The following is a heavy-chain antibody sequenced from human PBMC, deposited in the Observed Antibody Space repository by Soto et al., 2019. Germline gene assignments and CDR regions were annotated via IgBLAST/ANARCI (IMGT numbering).Heavy chain of an antibody. CDR2: ISYDGSNK. V-gene: IGHV3-30-3*01. D-gene: IGHD6-13*01. CDR1: GFTFSSYA. CDR3: ARGRYSSSWYVGYYYYGMDV. Sequence: QVQLVESGGGVVQPGRSLRLSCAASGFTFSSYAMHWVRQAPGKGLEWVAVISYDGSNKYYADSVKGRFTISRDNFKNAIYLQMNILRPEDTAVYYCARGRYSSSWYVGYYYYGMDVWGQGTTVTVSS. J-gene: IGHJ6*02.